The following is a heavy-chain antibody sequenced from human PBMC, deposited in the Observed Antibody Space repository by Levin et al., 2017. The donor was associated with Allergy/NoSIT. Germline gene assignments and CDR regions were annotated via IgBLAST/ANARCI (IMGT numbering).Heavy chain of an antibody. CDR1: GGSISSSNW. CDR3: ARDGNCSGGSCYSYFQH. V-gene: IGHV4-4*02. D-gene: IGHD2-15*01. J-gene: IGHJ1*01. CDR2: IYHSGST. Sequence: RSQTLSLTCAVSGGSISSSNWWSWVRQPPGKGLEWIGEIYHSGSTNYNPSLKSRVTISVDKSKNQFSLKLSSVTAADTAVYYCARDGNCSGGSCYSYFQHWGQGTLVTVSS.